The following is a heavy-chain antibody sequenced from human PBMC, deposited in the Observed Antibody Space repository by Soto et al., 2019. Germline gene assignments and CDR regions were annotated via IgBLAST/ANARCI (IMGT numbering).Heavy chain of an antibody. CDR1: GYTFTSYG. V-gene: IGHV1-3*01. CDR2: INAGNGNT. D-gene: IGHD3-22*01. CDR3: ARGFAPDYYDSSGYEAFDI. J-gene: IGHJ3*02. Sequence: ASVKVSCKASGYTFTSYGIRWVRQAPGQGLEWMGWINAGNGNTKYSQKFQGRVTITRDTSSSTAYMELSSLRFEDTAVYYCARGFAPDYYDSSGYEAFDIWGQGTMVTVSS.